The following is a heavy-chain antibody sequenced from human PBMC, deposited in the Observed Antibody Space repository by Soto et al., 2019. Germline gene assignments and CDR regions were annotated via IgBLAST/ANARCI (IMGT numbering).Heavy chain of an antibody. J-gene: IGHJ4*02. CDR3: ARENSSWYDY. CDR2: ISYDGSNK. Sequence: GGSLRLSCAASGFTFSSYAMHWVRQAPGKGLEWVAVISYDGSNKYYADSVKGRFTISRDNSKNTLYLQMNSLRAEDTAVYYCARENSSWYDYWGQGTPVTVSS. D-gene: IGHD6-13*01. V-gene: IGHV3-30-3*01. CDR1: GFTFSSYA.